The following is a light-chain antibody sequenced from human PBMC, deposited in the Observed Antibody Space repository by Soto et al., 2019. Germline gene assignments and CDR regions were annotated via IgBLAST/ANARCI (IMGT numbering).Light chain of an antibody. Sequence: QSVLTQPPSVSGSPGRAVTISCTGTTSDVGGYNYVSWYQQHPGKCPKLMIYDVNKRPSGVPDRFSGSKSGNTASLTVSGLQAEDEADYFCCSYAGNYIFYVFGSGTKVT. CDR1: TSDVGGYNY. V-gene: IGLV2-11*01. CDR3: CSYAGNYIFYV. J-gene: IGLJ1*01. CDR2: DVN.